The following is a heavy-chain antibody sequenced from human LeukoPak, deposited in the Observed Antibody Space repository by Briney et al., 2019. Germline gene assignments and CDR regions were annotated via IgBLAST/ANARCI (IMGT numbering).Heavy chain of an antibody. J-gene: IGHJ4*02. CDR1: GFTFSTYW. CDR3: ARDPWMGIASTFDY. CDR2: IKADGGEK. Sequence: PGGSLRLSCAASGFTFSTYWMNWFRQTPGKGLEWVAKIKADGGEKDHVASVKGRFTISRDNAENSLYLQMNSLRVEDTALYYCARDPWMGIASTFDYWGQGTLVTVSS. D-gene: IGHD2-21*01. V-gene: IGHV3-7*03.